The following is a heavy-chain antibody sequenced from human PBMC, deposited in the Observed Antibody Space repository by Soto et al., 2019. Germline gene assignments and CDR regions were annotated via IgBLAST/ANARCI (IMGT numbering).Heavy chain of an antibody. V-gene: IGHV1-46*01. CDR3: NYDTSGSDY. Sequence: ASVKVSCKASGYILTDYYIYWVRQAPGQGLEWMGMINPSGGDTTYAQKFQDRLSLTWDTSTSTVYMDLRSLRSEDTAVYYCNYDTSGSDYWGQGTWVTVSS. D-gene: IGHD3-22*01. CDR1: GYILTDYY. CDR2: INPSGGDT. J-gene: IGHJ4*02.